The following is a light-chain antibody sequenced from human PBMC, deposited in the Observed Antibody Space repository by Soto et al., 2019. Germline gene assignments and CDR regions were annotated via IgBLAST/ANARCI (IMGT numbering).Light chain of an antibody. Sequence: QSALTQPAAVSGPPGQSITISCTGTSSDVGRYNYVSWYQQHPGKAPKLMIYEVRNRPSGVSNRFSASKSDNTASLTISGLQAEDEADYYCTSYTSNTTWVFGGGTKVTVL. V-gene: IGLV2-14*01. CDR2: EVR. CDR3: TSYTSNTTWV. CDR1: SSDVGRYNY. J-gene: IGLJ3*02.